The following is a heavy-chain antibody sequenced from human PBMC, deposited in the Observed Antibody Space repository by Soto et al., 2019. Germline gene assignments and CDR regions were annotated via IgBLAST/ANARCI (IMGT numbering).Heavy chain of an antibody. J-gene: IGHJ5*01. CDR1: GDSISSPGYY. CDR2: VYYRGSI. V-gene: IGHV4-30-4*01. CDR3: ARVTFTPNWFDS. Sequence: SETRSLTWTVSGDSISSPGYYWIGIRQAPGKGLELIGYVYYRGSIYYTPSFESRVTISVDASKNQFSLKLNSVTAADSAMYLCARVTFTPNWFDSWGQGILVTVSS. D-gene: IGHD3-3*02.